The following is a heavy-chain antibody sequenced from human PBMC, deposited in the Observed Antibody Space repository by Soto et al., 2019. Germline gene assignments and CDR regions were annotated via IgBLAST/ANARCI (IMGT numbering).Heavy chain of an antibody. J-gene: IGHJ4*02. CDR3: ARQIYDSDTGPNFQYYFDS. D-gene: IGHD3-22*01. Sequence: GESLKISCKGSGYSFAGYWITWVRQKPGKGLEWMGRIDPSDSQTYYSPPSRGHVTISVTKSITTVFLQWSGLRASDTAMYYCARQIYDSDTGPNFQYYFDSWGQGTPVTVSS. CDR1: GYSFAGYW. V-gene: IGHV5-10-1*01. CDR2: IDPSDSQT.